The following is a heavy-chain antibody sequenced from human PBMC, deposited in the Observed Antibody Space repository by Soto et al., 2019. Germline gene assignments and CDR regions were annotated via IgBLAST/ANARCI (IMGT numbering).Heavy chain of an antibody. V-gene: IGHV4-34*01. D-gene: IGHD5-12*01. CDR2: IKDGGST. CDR3: ARGQEGIVATH. Sequence: QVQLQQWGAGLLKPSETLSLTCAVNGGSLTGYYWSWIRQRPGKGLGWIGEIKDGGSTNYSPSLRGRATISSDTSNNQYSLKLNSVTAADTAVYYCARGQEGIVATHWDQGALVTVSS. CDR1: GGSLTGYY. J-gene: IGHJ4*02.